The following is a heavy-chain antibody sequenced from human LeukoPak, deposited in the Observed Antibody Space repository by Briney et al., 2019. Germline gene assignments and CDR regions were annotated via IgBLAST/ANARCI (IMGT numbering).Heavy chain of an antibody. V-gene: IGHV1-2*02. CDR3: ARDVRGSDVHDYYYFDY. J-gene: IGHJ4*02. CDR1: GYTFTGAY. Sequence: ASVKVSCKASGYTFTGAYLHWVRQAPGRGFEWMGWISPKSGGTKYAPNFQGRVTMTTDTSISTAYLEVSSLKSDDTAVYYCARDVRGSDVHDYYYFDYWGQGTLVTVSS. CDR2: ISPKSGGT. D-gene: IGHD2/OR15-2a*01.